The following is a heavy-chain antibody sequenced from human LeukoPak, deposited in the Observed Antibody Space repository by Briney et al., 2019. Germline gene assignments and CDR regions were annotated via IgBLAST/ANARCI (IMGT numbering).Heavy chain of an antibody. CDR3: ARDPYSSSGYFDY. J-gene: IGHJ4*02. D-gene: IGHD6-6*01. CDR1: GGSISSYY. V-gene: IGHV4-4*07. CDR2: IYSTGST. Sequence: SETLSLTCTGSGGSISSYYWSWIRQPAGKGLEWIGRIYSTGSTNYNPSLKSRVTISVDTSKNQSSLKLSSVTAADTAVYYCARDPYSSSGYFDYWGQGTLVTVSS.